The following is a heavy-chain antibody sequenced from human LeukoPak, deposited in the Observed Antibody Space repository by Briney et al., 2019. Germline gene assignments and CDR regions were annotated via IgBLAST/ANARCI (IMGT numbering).Heavy chain of an antibody. D-gene: IGHD3-16*01. J-gene: IGHJ4*02. Sequence: GGSLRLSCAASQFTFSSYAMSWVRQAPGKGLEWVSTVTGGGGSTYYADSVKGWFTISRDNSENTLYLQMSSLRADDTAVYYCAKAQTKSRSVGGMGYWGQGTLVTASS. CDR3: AKAQTKSRSVGGMGY. CDR1: QFTFSSYA. CDR2: VTGGGGST. V-gene: IGHV3-23*01.